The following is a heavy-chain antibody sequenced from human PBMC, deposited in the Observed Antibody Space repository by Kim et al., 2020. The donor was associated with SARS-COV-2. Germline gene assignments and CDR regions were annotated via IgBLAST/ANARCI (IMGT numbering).Heavy chain of an antibody. J-gene: IGHJ4*02. V-gene: IGHV3-23*01. CDR3: AKKELGHTPFDY. CDR1: GFTFSSYS. D-gene: IGHD1-26*01. Sequence: GGSLRLSCAASGFTFSSYSMTWVRQTPGKGLEWVTTISGSGGSTNYADSVKGRFTISRDNSKNTLYLQMNSLRAEDTAVYYCAKKELGHTPFDYWGQGTLVTVSS. CDR2: ISGSGGST.